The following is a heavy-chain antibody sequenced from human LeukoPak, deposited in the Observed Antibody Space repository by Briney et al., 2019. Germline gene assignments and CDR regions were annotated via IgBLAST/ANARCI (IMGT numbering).Heavy chain of an antibody. Sequence: ASVKVSCKASGGTFSSYAISWVRQAPGQGLEWMGGIIPIFGTANYAQKFQGRVTITTDESTSTAYMELSSLRSEDTAVYYCARAKVVEQWLADAFDIWGQGTMVTVSS. CDR2: IIPIFGTA. D-gene: IGHD6-19*01. CDR1: GGTFSSYA. J-gene: IGHJ3*02. CDR3: ARAKVVEQWLADAFDI. V-gene: IGHV1-69*05.